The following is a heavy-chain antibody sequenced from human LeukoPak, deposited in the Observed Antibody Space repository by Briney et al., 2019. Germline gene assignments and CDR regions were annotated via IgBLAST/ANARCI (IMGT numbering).Heavy chain of an antibody. Sequence: SETLSLTCTVSGGSIGSGYYWSWIRQPPGKGLEWIGYIYYSGSTNYNPSLKSRVTISVDTSKNQFSLKLSSVTAADTAVYYCARDLSGSSSFGYWGQGTLVTVSS. CDR2: IYYSGST. V-gene: IGHV4-61*01. CDR1: GGSIGSGYY. J-gene: IGHJ4*02. CDR3: ARDLSGSSSFGY. D-gene: IGHD6-6*01.